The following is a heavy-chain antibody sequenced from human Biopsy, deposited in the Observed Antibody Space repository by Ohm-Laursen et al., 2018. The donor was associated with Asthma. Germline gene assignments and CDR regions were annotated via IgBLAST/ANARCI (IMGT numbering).Heavy chain of an antibody. V-gene: IGHV3-30*18. D-gene: IGHD5-12*01. CDR1: GFMFRSFG. Sequence: SLRLSCSATGFMFRSFGMHWVRQAPGKGLEWVAVISYDGNHKFYEDSVKGRFTISRDNSKNTLYLQMNSLRTEDTAVYYCAKRRGYSGHDNDYWGRGTLVIVSS. CDR2: ISYDGNHK. J-gene: IGHJ4*02. CDR3: AKRRGYSGHDNDY.